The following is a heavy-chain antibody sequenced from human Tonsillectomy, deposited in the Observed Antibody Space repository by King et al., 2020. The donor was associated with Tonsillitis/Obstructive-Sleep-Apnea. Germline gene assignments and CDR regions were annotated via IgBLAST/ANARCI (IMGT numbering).Heavy chain of an antibody. V-gene: IGHV3-33*01. CDR3: ARDSTYCSSTSCYQYYYYYMDV. CDR2: LWYDGSNK. D-gene: IGHD2-2*01. J-gene: IGHJ6*03. Sequence: VQLVESGGGVVQPGRSLRLSCAASGFTFRSYGMHWVRQAPGKGLEWVAVLWYDGSNKYYADSAKGRFTISRDNSKNTLYLQMNSLRAEDTAVYYCARDSTYCSSTSCYQYYYYYMDVWGKGTTVTVSS. CDR1: GFTFRSYG.